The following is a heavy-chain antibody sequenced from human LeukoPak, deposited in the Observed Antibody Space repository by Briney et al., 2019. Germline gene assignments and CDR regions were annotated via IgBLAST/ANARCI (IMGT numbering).Heavy chain of an antibody. Sequence: PSETLSLTCAVYGGSLSGYYWSWIRQPPGKGLEWIGEINHSGSTNYNPPLKSRVTISVDTSKTQFSLKLSSVTAADTAVYYCARRSPHYCSSTSCYHDAFDIWGQGTMVTVSS. V-gene: IGHV4-34*01. CDR1: GGSLSGYY. CDR3: ARRSPHYCSSTSCYHDAFDI. D-gene: IGHD2-2*01. CDR2: INHSGST. J-gene: IGHJ3*02.